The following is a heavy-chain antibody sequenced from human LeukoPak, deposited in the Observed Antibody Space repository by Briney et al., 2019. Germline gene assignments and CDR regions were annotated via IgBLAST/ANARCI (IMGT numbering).Heavy chain of an antibody. D-gene: IGHD5-12*01. CDR1: GFTFSDYY. V-gene: IGHV3-11*01. J-gene: IGHJ6*02. CDR2: ISSSGSTI. Sequence: GGSLRLSCAASGFTFSDYYMSWIRQAPGKGLEWVSYISSSGSTIYYADSVKGRFTISRDNAKNSLYLQMNSLRAEDTAVYYCARASGGYDPPYYYYGMDVWGQGTTVTVSS. CDR3: ARASGGYDPPYYYYGMDV.